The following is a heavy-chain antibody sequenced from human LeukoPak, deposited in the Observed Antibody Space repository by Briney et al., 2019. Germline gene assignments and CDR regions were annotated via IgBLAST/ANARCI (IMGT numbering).Heavy chain of an antibody. CDR3: ARDLTVAAYYYYYGMDV. Sequence: QPGGSLRLSCAASGFTFSSYWMHWVRQAPGEGLVWVSRINSDGSSTSYADSVKGRLTISRDNAKNTLYLQMNSLRAEDTAVYYCARDLTVAAYYYYYGMDVWGQGTTVTVSS. J-gene: IGHJ6*02. V-gene: IGHV3-74*01. CDR2: INSDGSST. CDR1: GFTFSSYW. D-gene: IGHD6-19*01.